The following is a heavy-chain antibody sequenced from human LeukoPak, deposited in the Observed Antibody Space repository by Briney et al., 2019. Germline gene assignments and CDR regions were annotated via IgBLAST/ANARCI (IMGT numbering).Heavy chain of an antibody. J-gene: IGHJ4*02. CDR1: GFTFSSYA. CDR2: ISYDGSNK. CDR3: ARDAAMVRGVSPFFDY. Sequence: GGSLRLSCAASGFTFSSYAMHWVRQAPGKGLEWVAVISYDGSNKYYADSVKGRFTISRDNSKNTLYLQMNSLRAEDTAVYYCARDAAMVRGVSPFFDYWGQGTLVTVSS. D-gene: IGHD3-10*01. V-gene: IGHV3-30-3*01.